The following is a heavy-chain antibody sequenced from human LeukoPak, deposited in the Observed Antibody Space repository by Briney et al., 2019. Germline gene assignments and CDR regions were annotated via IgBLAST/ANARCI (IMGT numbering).Heavy chain of an antibody. CDR3: ARADSFPGVAIPAY. CDR2: INAITGST. Sequence: ASVKVSCKASGNTFISYYIHWVRQAPGQGLEWMAIINAITGSTAYAQQFHGRVAMTTDKSTIPVYMELSSLRFEDTAVYYCARADSFPGVAIPAYWGQGTLVTVSS. D-gene: IGHD3-3*01. CDR1: GNTFISYY. J-gene: IGHJ4*02. V-gene: IGHV1-46*01.